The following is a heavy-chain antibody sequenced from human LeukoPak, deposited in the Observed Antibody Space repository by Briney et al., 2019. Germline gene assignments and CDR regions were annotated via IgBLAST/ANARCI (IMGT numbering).Heavy chain of an antibody. D-gene: IGHD1-1*01. CDR3: ARGVGLELTYYLDY. CDR2: INHSGST. Sequence: SETLSLTCAVYGGSFSGYYWSWIRQPPGKGLEWIGEINHSGSTNYNPSLKSRVTISVDTSKNQFSLKLSSVTAADTAVYYCARGVGLELTYYLDYWGQGTLVTVSS. CDR1: GGSFSGYY. J-gene: IGHJ4*02. V-gene: IGHV4-34*01.